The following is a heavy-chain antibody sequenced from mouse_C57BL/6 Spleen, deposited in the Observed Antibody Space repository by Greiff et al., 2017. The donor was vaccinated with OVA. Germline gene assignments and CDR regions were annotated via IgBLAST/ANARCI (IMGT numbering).Heavy chain of an antibody. CDR2: IYPRSGNT. Sequence: VQLQQSGAELARPGASVKLSCKASGYTFTSYGISWVKQRTGQGLEWIGEIYPRSGNTYYNEKFKGKATLTADKSSSTAYMELRSLTSEDSAVYFCAGGYGNDGGFAYWGQGTLVTVSA. V-gene: IGHV1-81*01. D-gene: IGHD2-2*01. CDR1: GYTFTSYG. J-gene: IGHJ3*01. CDR3: AGGYGNDGGFAY.